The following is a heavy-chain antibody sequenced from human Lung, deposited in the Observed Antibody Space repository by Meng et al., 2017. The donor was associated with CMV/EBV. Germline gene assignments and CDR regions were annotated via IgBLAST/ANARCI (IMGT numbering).Heavy chain of an antibody. V-gene: IGHV3-30*02. CDR2: IWHDGTTK. Sequence: GGSXRLXCAASRFVFSTYGMHWVRQAPGKGREWVAFIWHDGTTKYNGDSVKGRFTISRYNSKSTLYLQMNSLRVEDSAVYVCGRVHSLSGPLPLGYAVDVWXQGTXVT. J-gene: IGHJ6*02. CDR3: GRVHSLSGPLPLGYAVDV. D-gene: IGHD3-9*01. CDR1: RFVFSTYG.